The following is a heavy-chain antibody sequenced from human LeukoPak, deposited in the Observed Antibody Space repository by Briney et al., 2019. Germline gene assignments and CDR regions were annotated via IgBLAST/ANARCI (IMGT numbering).Heavy chain of an antibody. J-gene: IGHJ4*02. Sequence: PGGSLRLSCAASGFTSSSYWMHWVRQAPAKGLVWVSRINSDGSSTSYADSVKGRFTISRDNAKNTLYLQMNTLRAEDTSVYYCVSIPGDWGQGILVTVSS. CDR1: GFTSSSYW. V-gene: IGHV3-74*01. CDR3: VSIPGD. CDR2: INSDGSST. D-gene: IGHD7-27*01.